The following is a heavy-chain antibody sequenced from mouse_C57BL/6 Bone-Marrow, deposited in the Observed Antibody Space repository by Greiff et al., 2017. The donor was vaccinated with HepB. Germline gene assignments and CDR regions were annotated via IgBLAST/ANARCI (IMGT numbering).Heavy chain of an antibody. CDR2: IHPNSGST. CDR1: GYTFTSYW. D-gene: IGHD1-1*01. CDR3: CPITTVDLFDY. Sequence: QVQLKQPGAELVKPGASVKLSCKASGYTFTSYWMHWVKQRPGQGLEWIGMIHPNSGSTNYNEKFKSKATLTVDKSSSTAYMQLSSLTSEDSAVYYCCPITTVDLFDYWGQGTTLTVSS. V-gene: IGHV1-64*01. J-gene: IGHJ2*01.